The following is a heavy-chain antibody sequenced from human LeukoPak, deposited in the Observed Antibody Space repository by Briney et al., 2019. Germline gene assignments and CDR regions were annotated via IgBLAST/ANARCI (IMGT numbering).Heavy chain of an antibody. J-gene: IGHJ4*02. CDR1: GGTFSSYA. CDR2: IIPIFGTA. D-gene: IGHD6-13*01. Sequence: SVKVSCKASGGTFSSYAISWVRQAPGQGLEWMGGIIPIFGTANYAQKFQGRVTITADESTSTAYMELSSLRSEDTAVYYCARDGGIAAFSFDYWGQGTLVTVSS. CDR3: ARDGGIAAFSFDY. V-gene: IGHV1-69*13.